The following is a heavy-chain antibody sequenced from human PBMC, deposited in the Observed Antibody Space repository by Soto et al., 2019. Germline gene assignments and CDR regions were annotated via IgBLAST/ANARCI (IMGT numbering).Heavy chain of an antibody. CDR1: GFAFSYYG. V-gene: IGHV3-30*03. Sequence: GGSLRLSCVASGFAFSYYGIHWVRQAPGKGLEWVGVISSDGKTKYYADSVKGRFTISRDNSKNTLFLQMDSLRPEDTAVYYCARLSKGFDYWGQGTLVTVSS. CDR3: ARLSKGFDY. CDR2: ISSDGKTK. J-gene: IGHJ4*02.